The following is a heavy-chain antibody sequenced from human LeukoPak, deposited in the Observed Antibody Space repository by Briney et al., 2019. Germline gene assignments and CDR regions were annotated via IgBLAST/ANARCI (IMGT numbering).Heavy chain of an antibody. CDR3: ARVTGYMTEDYFDY. V-gene: IGHV4-39*07. Sequence: SETLSLTCTVSGGSISSSSYYWGWIRQPPGKGLEWIGTIYYSGSTYYNPSLKSRVTISVDTSKNQFSLRLSSVTAADTAVYYCARVTGYMTEDYFDYWGQGTLITVSS. J-gene: IGHJ4*02. CDR2: IYYSGST. CDR1: GGSISSSSYY. D-gene: IGHD6-13*01.